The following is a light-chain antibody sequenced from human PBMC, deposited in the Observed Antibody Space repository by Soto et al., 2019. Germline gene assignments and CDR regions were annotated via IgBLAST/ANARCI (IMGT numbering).Light chain of an antibody. CDR1: QSVSSSY. CDR3: QQYNKWPFT. CDR2: GAS. J-gene: IGKJ3*01. V-gene: IGKV3-15*01. Sequence: EIVLTQSPCTVSLSPGERATLSCSASQSVSSSYLAWYQQKPGQAPRLLIYGASTRATGIPARFSGSGSGTEFTLSISSLQSEDFAVYYCQQYNKWPFTFGPGTNVDIK.